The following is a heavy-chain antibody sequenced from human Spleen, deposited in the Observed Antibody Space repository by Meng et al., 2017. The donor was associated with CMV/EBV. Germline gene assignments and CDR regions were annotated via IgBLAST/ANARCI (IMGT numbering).Heavy chain of an antibody. Sequence: GESLKVSCKASGYTFTGYYMHWVRQAPGQGLEWMGWINPNSGGTNYAQKFQGRVTMTRDTSISTAYMELSRLRSDDTAVYYCATPDLLEGGGYWGQGTLVTVSS. CDR1: GYTFTGYY. V-gene: IGHV1-2*02. CDR2: INPNSGGT. D-gene: IGHD1-1*01. J-gene: IGHJ4*02. CDR3: ATPDLLEGGGY.